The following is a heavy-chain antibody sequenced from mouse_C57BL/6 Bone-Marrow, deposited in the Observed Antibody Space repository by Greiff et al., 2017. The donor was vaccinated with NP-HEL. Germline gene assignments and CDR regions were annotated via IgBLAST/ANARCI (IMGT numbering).Heavy chain of an antibody. CDR2: ISSGGSYT. Sequence: EVMLVESGGDLVKPGGSLKLSCAASGFTFSSYGMSWVRQTPDKRLEWVATISSGGSYTYYPDSVKGRFTISRDNAKNTLYLQMSSLKSEDTAMYYCARRGTTVVAYYAMDYWGQGTSVTVSS. CDR3: ARRGTTVVAYYAMDY. V-gene: IGHV5-6*02. J-gene: IGHJ4*01. CDR1: GFTFSSYG. D-gene: IGHD1-1*01.